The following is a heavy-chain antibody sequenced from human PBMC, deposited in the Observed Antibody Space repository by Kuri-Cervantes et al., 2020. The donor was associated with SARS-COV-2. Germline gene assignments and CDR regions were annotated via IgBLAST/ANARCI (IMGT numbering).Heavy chain of an antibody. CDR2: IKFDGSDK. J-gene: IGHJ4*02. CDR3: ARSYGVRYVPFDH. V-gene: IGHV3-7*05. D-gene: IGHD4-17*01. Sequence: GGSLRLSCAASGFTFANYYMSWVRQSPGKGLEWVANIKFDGSDKYYVDSVRGRFTISRDNAKNSLFLQLNSLTAADRAVYYCARSYGVRYVPFDHWGPGTLVTVSS. CDR1: GFTFANYY.